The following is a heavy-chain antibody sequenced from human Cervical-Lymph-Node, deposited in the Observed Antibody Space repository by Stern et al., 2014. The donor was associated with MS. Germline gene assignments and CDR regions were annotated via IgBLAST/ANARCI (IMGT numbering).Heavy chain of an antibody. V-gene: IGHV3-9*01. D-gene: IGHD6-19*01. CDR3: AKDISSGRWEAQYYYGMDD. J-gene: IGHJ6*02. Sequence: EVHLVESGGGLVQPGRSLRLSCAGSRFNFDDYAMHWVRQAPGRGLEWVSSISWNSGSMEYADSVKGRFTISRDNAKNSLYLQMDSLRVEDTAIYYCAKDISSGRWEAQYYYGMDDWGQGTTVTVSS. CDR1: RFNFDDYA. CDR2: ISWNSGSM.